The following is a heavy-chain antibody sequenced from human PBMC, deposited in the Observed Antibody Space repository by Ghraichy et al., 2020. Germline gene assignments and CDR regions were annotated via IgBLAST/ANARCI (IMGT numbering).Heavy chain of an antibody. CDR3: AGDVWSNYRQYGLTV. CDR1: GGSISPYF. Sequence: SETLSLTCTVSGGSISPYFWSWIRQSAGKGLEWIGRIYVSGSTNYNPSLKSRVTMSLDTSKNQFSLKLHSVTAADTAVYFCAGDVWSNYRQYGLTVWGQGTTVTVSS. CDR2: IYVSGST. J-gene: IGHJ6*02. V-gene: IGHV4-4*07. D-gene: IGHD3-16*02.